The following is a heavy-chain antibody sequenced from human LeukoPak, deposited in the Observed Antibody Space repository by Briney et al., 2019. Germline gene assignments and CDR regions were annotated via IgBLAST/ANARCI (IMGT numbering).Heavy chain of an antibody. CDR3: ARDVGASNFDS. J-gene: IGHJ4*02. Sequence: PSETLSLTCTVSGDSITSYYWSWIRQSAEKGLEWIGRIYTTGTTNYNPSLKGRVTVSVDTSKNQFFLKLRSVTAADTAVYYWARDVGASNFDSWGQGVQVTVSS. CDR1: GDSITSYY. CDR2: IYTTGTT. V-gene: IGHV4-4*07. D-gene: IGHD1-26*01.